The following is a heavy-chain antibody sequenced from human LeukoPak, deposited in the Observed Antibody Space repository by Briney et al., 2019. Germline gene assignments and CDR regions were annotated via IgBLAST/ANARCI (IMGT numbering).Heavy chain of an antibody. V-gene: IGHV1-18*01. Sequence: GASVKVSCKASGYTFIDYGFSWVRQAPGQGLEWLGWISVYNGNTRYAQNLQDRVTMTTDTSMNTAYMEVRSLRSDDTAVCYCARDVYAKVTSVTTVGYWGQGTLVTVSS. CDR2: ISVYNGNT. J-gene: IGHJ4*02. CDR3: ARDVYAKVTSVTTVGY. CDR1: GYTFIDYG. D-gene: IGHD4-17*01.